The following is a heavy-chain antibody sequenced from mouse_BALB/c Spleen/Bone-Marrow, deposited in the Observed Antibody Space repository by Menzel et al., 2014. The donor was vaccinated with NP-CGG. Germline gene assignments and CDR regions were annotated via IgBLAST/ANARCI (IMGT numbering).Heavy chain of an antibody. V-gene: IGHV5-9-2*01. J-gene: IGHJ3*01. Sequence: LVESGGSLKLSCAASGFSFNSYGMSWVRQTPEKRLEWVATISGGGSYTFYPDSVKGRFTISRDNAKNNLYLQLSSLRSEDTALYYCARHAYYDQTEVSFVYWGQGTLVTVSA. CDR1: GFSFNSYG. D-gene: IGHD2-4*01. CDR3: ARHAYYDQTEVSFVY. CDR2: ISGGGSYT.